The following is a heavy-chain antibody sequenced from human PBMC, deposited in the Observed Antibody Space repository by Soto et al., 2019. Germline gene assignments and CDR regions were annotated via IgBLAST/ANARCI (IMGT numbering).Heavy chain of an antibody. CDR1: GYTFTSYG. Sequence: QVPLVQSGAEVKKPGASVKVSCKASGYTFTSYGISWVRQAPGQGLEWMGWISAYNGNTNYAQKLQGRVTMTTDTSTSTAYMELRSLRSDDTAVYYCARSKRSFGVVIGWFDPWGQGTLVTVSS. CDR3: ARSKRSFGVVIGWFDP. CDR2: ISAYNGNT. D-gene: IGHD3-3*01. V-gene: IGHV1-18*01. J-gene: IGHJ5*02.